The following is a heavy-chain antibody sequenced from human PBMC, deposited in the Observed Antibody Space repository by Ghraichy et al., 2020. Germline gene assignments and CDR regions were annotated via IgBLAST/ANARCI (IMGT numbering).Heavy chain of an antibody. CDR3: ARASKWLLLLQ. V-gene: IGHV3-53*01. CDR2: IYSGGST. J-gene: IGHJ4*02. CDR1: GFTVSSNY. Sequence: GESLNISCAASGFTVSSNYMSWVRQAPGKGLEWVSVIYSGGSTYYADSVKGRFTISRDNSKNTLYLQMNSLRAEDTAVYYCARASKWLLLLQWGQGTLVTVSS. D-gene: IGHD3-22*01.